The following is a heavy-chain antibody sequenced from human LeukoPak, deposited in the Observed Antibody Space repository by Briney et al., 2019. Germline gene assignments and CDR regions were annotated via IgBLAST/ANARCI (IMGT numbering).Heavy chain of an antibody. CDR3: ARRVGATDYFDY. Sequence: GESLKISCKGSGYSFTSYWIGWVRLMPGKGLEWMGIIYPGDSDTRYSPSFQGQVTISADRSISTAYLQWTSLKASDTAIYYCARRVGATDYFDYWGQGTLVTVSS. J-gene: IGHJ4*02. CDR2: IYPGDSDT. CDR1: GYSFTSYW. D-gene: IGHD1-26*01. V-gene: IGHV5-51*01.